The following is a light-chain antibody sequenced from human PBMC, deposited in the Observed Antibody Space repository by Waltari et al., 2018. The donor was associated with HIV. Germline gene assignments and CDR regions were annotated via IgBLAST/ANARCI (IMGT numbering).Light chain of an antibody. J-gene: IGKJ4*01. V-gene: IGKV3-11*01. CDR3: HQRSNWPLT. CDR1: QSIGSY. CDR2: DSS. Sequence: DIVLTQSPATLSLSPGKRATLSCTASQSIGSYLAWYQQKPGQAPRLLIYDSSNRASGIPARFSGSGSGTDFTLTISSLEPEDFAVYYCHQRSNWPLTFGGGTKVEI.